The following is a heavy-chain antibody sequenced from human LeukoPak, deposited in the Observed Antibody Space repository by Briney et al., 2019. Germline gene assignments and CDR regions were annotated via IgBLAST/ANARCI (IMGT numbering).Heavy chain of an antibody. J-gene: IGHJ4*02. CDR3: AKEHDFWSGYSGIRFDY. V-gene: IGHV3-23*01. D-gene: IGHD3-3*01. CDR2: ISGSGSST. Sequence: GGSLRLSCAASGFTLSSYAMSWVSQAPGKGLEWVSGISGSGSSTYYADSVKGRLTISRDNSKNTMYLQMNSLRAEDTAIYYCAKEHDFWSGYSGIRFDYWGQGTLVTVSS. CDR1: GFTLSSYA.